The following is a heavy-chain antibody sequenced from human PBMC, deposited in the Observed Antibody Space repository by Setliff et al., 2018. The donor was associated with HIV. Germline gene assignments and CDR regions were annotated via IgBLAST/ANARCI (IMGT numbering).Heavy chain of an antibody. CDR2: INHSGST. D-gene: IGHD4-17*01. CDR1: GGSFSGYY. J-gene: IGHJ3*02. CDR3: ARGTTLNVVPDAFDI. Sequence: SETLSLTCAVDGGSFSGYYWSWIRQPPGKGLEWIGEINHSGSTNYNPSLKSRVTISVDTSKNQISLRLNSLTAADTAVYYCARGTTLNVVPDAFDIWGQGTMVTVSS. V-gene: IGHV4-34*01.